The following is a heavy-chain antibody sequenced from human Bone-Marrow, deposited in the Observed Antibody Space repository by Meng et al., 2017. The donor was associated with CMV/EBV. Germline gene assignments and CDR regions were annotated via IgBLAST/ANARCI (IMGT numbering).Heavy chain of an antibody. Sequence: SCKASRGTFSNYPVSWVRHAPGLGLEWMGGFIPVFATPSYAQKFQGRLTISTDESTSTAYMALNSLRSEDTAVYYYATEGPLNWFDRWGQGTLVTVSS. CDR1: RGTFSNYP. CDR2: FIPVFATP. J-gene: IGHJ5*02. V-gene: IGHV1-69*05. CDR3: ATEGPLNWFDR.